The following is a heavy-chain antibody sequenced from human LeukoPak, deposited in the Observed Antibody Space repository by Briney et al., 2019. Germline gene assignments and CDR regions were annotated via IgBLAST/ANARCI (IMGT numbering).Heavy chain of an antibody. Sequence: SETLSLTCTVSGGSISGSGYYWVWIRQPPGKGLEWIATIYYTGSTYYNPSLKSRVTISVDTSKNQFSLRLSSVTAADTAMYYCARAGTNLGDYDYWGQGALVTVSS. V-gene: IGHV4-39*07. CDR2: IYYTGST. CDR1: GGSISGSGYY. CDR3: ARAGTNLGDYDY. J-gene: IGHJ4*02. D-gene: IGHD4-17*01.